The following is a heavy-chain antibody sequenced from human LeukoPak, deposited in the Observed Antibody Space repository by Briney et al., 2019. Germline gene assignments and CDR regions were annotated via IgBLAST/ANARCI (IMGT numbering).Heavy chain of an antibody. J-gene: IGHJ5*02. CDR2: IIPIFGTA. D-gene: IGHD6-13*01. Sequence: APVKVSCKASGGTFSSYAISWVRQAPGQGLEWMGGIIPIFGTANYAQKFQGRVTITTDESTSTAYMELSSLRSEDTAVYYCARGGVPAAGTRNNWFDPWGQGTLVTVSS. CDR1: GGTFSSYA. V-gene: IGHV1-69*05. CDR3: ARGGVPAAGTRNNWFDP.